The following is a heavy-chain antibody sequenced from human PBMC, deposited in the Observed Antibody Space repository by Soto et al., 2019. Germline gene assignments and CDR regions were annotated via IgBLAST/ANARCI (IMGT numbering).Heavy chain of an antibody. V-gene: IGHV3-23*01. CDR2: ISGSGGST. J-gene: IGHJ4*02. D-gene: IGHD2-8*01. CDR1: GFTVSSYA. CDR3: AKGPVLMVYASPY. Sequence: EVQLLESGGGLVQPGGSLRLSCAASGFTVSSYAMSCVRPAPGKGLEWVSAISGSGGSTYYADSVKGRFTISRDNSKNTLYLQMNSLRAEDTAVYYCAKGPVLMVYASPYWGQRTLVTVSS.